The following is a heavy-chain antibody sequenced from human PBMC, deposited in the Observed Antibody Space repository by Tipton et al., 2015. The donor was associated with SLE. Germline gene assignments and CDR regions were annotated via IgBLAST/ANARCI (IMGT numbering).Heavy chain of an antibody. V-gene: IGHV3-48*03. J-gene: IGHJ6*02. D-gene: IGHD6-6*01. CDR1: GFTFSTYE. Sequence: SLRLSCAASGFTFSTYEMNWVRQAPGKGLEWVSYISSSDGTIYYADSVKGRFTISRDNAKNSLYLQMNSLRAEDTAVYYCARQQLGRGMDVWGQGTTVTVSS. CDR2: ISSSDGTI. CDR3: ARQQLGRGMDV.